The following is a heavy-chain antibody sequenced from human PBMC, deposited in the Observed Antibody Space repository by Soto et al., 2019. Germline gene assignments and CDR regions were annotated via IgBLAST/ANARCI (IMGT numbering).Heavy chain of an antibody. CDR2: VSFDGSNK. Sequence: QMQLVQSGGGVVQPGRSLRLSCAASGFTFSHYLMHWVRQAPGKGLEWVAVVSFDGSNKYYRDSVKGRFTISKDNSKNTLYLQMNDLRHEDTAVYYCARLPGPLVSVLYIYPVDARETPSDVDVWGQGTSVTVSS. J-gene: IGHJ6*02. V-gene: IGHV3-30*03. D-gene: IGHD2-21*02. CDR3: ARLPGPLVSVLYIYPVDARETPSDVDV. CDR1: GFTFSHYL.